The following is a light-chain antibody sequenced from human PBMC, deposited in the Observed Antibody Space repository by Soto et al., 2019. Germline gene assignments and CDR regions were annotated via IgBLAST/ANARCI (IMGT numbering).Light chain of an antibody. CDR3: SSYTCSSTPWV. CDR1: SSDVGAYNY. CDR2: GVS. V-gene: IGLV2-14*01. J-gene: IGLJ3*02. Sequence: QSVLTQPASVSGSPGQSITISCTGTSSDVGAYNYVSWYQQHPGKAPKLMISGVSNRPSGVSNRFSGSKSGNTASLTISGRQADDDADYYCSSYTCSSTPWVFGGGTKLTVL.